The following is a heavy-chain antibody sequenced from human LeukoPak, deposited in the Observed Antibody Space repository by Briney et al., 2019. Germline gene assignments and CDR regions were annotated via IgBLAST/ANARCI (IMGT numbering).Heavy chain of an antibody. CDR2: ISGSGGST. V-gene: IGHV3-23*01. CDR3: AKDRGPYYGSGSCGGINY. J-gene: IGHJ4*02. Sequence: PGGSLRLSCAASGFTFSSYAMSWVRQAPGKGLEWVSAISGSGGSTCYADSVKGRFTISRDNSKNTLYLQMNSLRAEDTAVYYCAKDRGPYYGSGSCGGINYWGQGTLVTVSS. D-gene: IGHD3-10*01. CDR1: GFTFSSYA.